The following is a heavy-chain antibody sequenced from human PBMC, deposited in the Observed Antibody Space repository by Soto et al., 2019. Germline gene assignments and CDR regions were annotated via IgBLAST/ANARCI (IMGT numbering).Heavy chain of an antibody. V-gene: IGHV4-30-4*01. J-gene: IGHJ3*02. CDR3: AGGGYYGSGSPAACAI. CDR1: GGSISSGDYY. CDR2: IYYSGST. Sequence: SETLSLTCTVSGGSISSGDYYWSWIRQPPGKGLEWIGYIYYSGSTYYNPSLKSRVTISVDTSKNQFSLKLSSVTAADTAVYYCAGGGYYGSGSPAACAIWGQGTMVTVSS. D-gene: IGHD3-10*01.